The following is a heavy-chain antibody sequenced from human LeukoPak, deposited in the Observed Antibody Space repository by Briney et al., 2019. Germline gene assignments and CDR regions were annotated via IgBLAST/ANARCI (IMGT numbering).Heavy chain of an antibody. J-gene: IGHJ4*02. V-gene: IGHV1-2*02. D-gene: IGHD1-26*01. Sequence: ASVKVPCKASGYTFTGYYMHWVRQAPGQGLEWMGWINPNSGGTNYAQKFQGRVTMTRDTSISTAYMELSRLRSDDTAVYYCARWLRIGQLSYYYFDYWGQGTLVTVSS. CDR1: GYTFTGYY. CDR3: ARWLRIGQLSYYYFDY. CDR2: INPNSGGT.